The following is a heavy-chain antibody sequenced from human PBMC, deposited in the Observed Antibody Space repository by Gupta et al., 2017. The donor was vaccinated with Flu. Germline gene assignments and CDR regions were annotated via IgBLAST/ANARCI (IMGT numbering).Heavy chain of an antibody. J-gene: IGHJ4*02. Sequence: WIRQPPGKGLEWIGEINHSGSTNYNPSLKSRVTISVDTSKNQFSLKLSSVTAADTAVYYCARDTYQKDIVVVPAAGPFDYWGQGTLVTVSS. V-gene: IGHV4-34*01. CDR2: INHSGST. D-gene: IGHD2-2*01. CDR3: ARDTYQKDIVVVPAAGPFDY.